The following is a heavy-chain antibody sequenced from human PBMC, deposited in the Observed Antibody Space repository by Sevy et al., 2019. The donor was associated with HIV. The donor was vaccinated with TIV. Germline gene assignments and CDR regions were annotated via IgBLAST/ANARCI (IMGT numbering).Heavy chain of an antibody. D-gene: IGHD3-22*01. Sequence: GGSLRLSCAASGFTFSSYAMSWVRQAPGKGLEWVSAISGSGGSTYYADSVKGRFTISRDNSKNTLYLQMTSRRAEETAVYYCTKDPGPYYYDSSGYYPLHYFDYWGQGTLVTVSS. J-gene: IGHJ4*02. CDR2: ISGSGGST. CDR1: GFTFSSYA. V-gene: IGHV3-23*01. CDR3: TKDPGPYYYDSSGYYPLHYFDY.